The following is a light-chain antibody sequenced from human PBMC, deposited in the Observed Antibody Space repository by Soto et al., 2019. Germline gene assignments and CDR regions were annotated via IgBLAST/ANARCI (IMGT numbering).Light chain of an antibody. CDR1: QSVSSTL. CDR3: QQYGTSPWT. J-gene: IGKJ1*01. Sequence: ELVLTQSPVALSLSSGERATLSCRASQSVSSTLLTWYQQKPGQAPRLLIYGASSRATGIPDTFSGSGSGTDFTLTISRLEPGDFAVYYCQQYGTSPWTFGQGTKVEIK. V-gene: IGKV3-20*01. CDR2: GAS.